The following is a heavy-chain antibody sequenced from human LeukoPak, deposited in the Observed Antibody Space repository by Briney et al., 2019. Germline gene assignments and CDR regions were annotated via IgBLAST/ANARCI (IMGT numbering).Heavy chain of an antibody. CDR2: ISYDGSNK. CDR1: GFSFTNYG. CDR3: AKDWGFQFASGSYCEY. D-gene: IGHD3-10*01. J-gene: IGHJ4*02. Sequence: GGSLRLSCAASGFSFTNYGMHWVRKAPGKGLQWVADISYDGSNKYYADSVTGRFSISRDNSKNTLYLQMNSLRAEDTAVYYCAKDWGFQFASGSYCEYWGRGTLVTVSS. V-gene: IGHV3-30*18.